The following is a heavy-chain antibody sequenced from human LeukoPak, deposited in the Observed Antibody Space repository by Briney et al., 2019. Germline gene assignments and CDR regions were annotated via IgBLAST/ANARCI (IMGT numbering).Heavy chain of an antibody. D-gene: IGHD2-15*01. CDR3: ARLVLSAYSGWFDP. CDR2: IYPGDSDT. CDR1: GYSFTSYW. Sequence: GESLQISCQGSGYSFTSYWIGWVRQMPGKGLEWMGIIYPGDSDTRYSPSFQGQVTISADKSISTAYLQWSSLKASDTAMYYCARLVLSAYSGWFDPWGQGTLVTVSS. V-gene: IGHV5-51*01. J-gene: IGHJ5*02.